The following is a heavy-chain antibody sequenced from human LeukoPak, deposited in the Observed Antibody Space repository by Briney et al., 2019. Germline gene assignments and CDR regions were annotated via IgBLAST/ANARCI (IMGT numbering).Heavy chain of an antibody. D-gene: IGHD1-1*01. V-gene: IGHV1-69*01. CDR3: ARGYNWNDGVFWG. CDR2: IIPIFGTA. Sequence: SVKVSCKASGGTFSSYAISWVRQAPGQGLEWMGGIIPIFGTANYAQKFQGRVTITADESTSTAYMKLSSLRSEDTAVYYCARGYNWNDGVFWGWGQGTLVTVSS. CDR1: GGTFSSYA. J-gene: IGHJ4*02.